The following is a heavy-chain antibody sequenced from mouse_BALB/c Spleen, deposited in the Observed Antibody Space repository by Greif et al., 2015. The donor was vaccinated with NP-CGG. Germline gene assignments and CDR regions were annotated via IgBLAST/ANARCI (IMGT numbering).Heavy chain of an antibody. CDR2: ISDGGSCT. CDR1: GFTFSDYY. J-gene: IGHJ2*01. D-gene: IGHD2-10*02. Sequence: EVQRVESGGGLVKPGGSLKLSCAASGFTFSDYYMYWVRQTPEKRLEWVATISDGGSCTYYPDSVKGRFTISRDNAKNNLYLQMSSLKSEDTAMYYCARDQGYGSFDYWGQGTTLTVSS. V-gene: IGHV5-4*02. CDR3: ARDQGYGSFDY.